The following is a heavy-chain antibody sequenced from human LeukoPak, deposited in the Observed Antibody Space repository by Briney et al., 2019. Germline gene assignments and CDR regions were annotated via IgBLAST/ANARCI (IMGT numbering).Heavy chain of an antibody. Sequence: GASVKVSCKASGGTFSSYAISWVRQAPGQGLEWMGRIIPIFGTANYAQKFQGRVTITTDESTSTAYMELSSLRSEDTAVYYCASSPRGGYSSSWYFDYWGQGTLVTVSS. V-gene: IGHV1-69*05. CDR3: ASSPRGGYSSSWYFDY. D-gene: IGHD6-13*01. CDR2: IIPIFGTA. CDR1: GGTFSSYA. J-gene: IGHJ4*02.